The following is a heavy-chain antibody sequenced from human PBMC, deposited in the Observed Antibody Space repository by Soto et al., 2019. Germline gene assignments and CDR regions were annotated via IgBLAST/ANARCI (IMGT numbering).Heavy chain of an antibody. CDR2: IWYDGSNE. CDR3: ARVPEAGRPLFDY. D-gene: IGHD6-6*01. Sequence: PGGSLRLSCAASGFTFSSYWMSWVRQAPGKGLEWVAEIWYDGSNEYYGDSVKGRFTISRDNSKNTLYLQLNSLRAEDTAVYYCARVPEAGRPLFDYWGQGALVTVSS. CDR1: GFTFSSYW. J-gene: IGHJ4*02. V-gene: IGHV3-33*08.